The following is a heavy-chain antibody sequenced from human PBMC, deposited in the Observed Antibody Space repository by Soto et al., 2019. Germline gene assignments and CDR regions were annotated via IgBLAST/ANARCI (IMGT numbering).Heavy chain of an antibody. CDR3: ARDLWEGGNFHGHYYFYGMDV. CDR2: INPNSGGT. CDR1: GYTFTVYY. J-gene: IGHJ6*02. Sequence: ASVKVSCKASGYTFTVYYMHWVRQAPGQGLEWMGWINPNSGGTNYAQKFQGWVTMTRDTSISTAYMELSRLRSDDTAVYYCARDLWEGGNFHGHYYFYGMDVSRRGTTVTLSS. V-gene: IGHV1-2*04. D-gene: IGHD2-21*02.